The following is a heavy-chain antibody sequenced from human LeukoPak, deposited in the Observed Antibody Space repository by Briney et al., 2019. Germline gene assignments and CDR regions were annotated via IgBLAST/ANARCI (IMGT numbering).Heavy chain of an antibody. D-gene: IGHD3-3*01. V-gene: IGHV3-66*02. CDR2: IYSGGST. CDR3: ARGPHYDFWSGYHGIHYYFDY. CDR1: GFIVSNNY. Sequence: QAGGSLRLSCAASGFIVSNNYVSWVRQAPGKGLEWVSVIYSGGSTYYADSVKGRFTISRDISKNTLYLQMNSLRVEDTAVYYCARGPHYDFWSGYHGIHYYFDYWGQGTLVTVSS. J-gene: IGHJ4*02.